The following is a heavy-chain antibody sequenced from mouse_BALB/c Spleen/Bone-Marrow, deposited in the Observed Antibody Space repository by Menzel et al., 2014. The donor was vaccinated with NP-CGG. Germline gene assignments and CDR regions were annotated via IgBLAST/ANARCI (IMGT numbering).Heavy chain of an antibody. CDR3: ARVEDGYYVRAMDY. J-gene: IGHJ4*01. CDR2: ISSGGST. D-gene: IGHD2-3*01. V-gene: IGHV5-6-5*01. CDR1: GFTFSSYA. Sequence: EVQRVESGGGLVKPGGSLKLSCGASGFTFSSYAMSWVRQTPEKRLEWVASISSGGSTYYPDSVKGRFTISRDNARNILYLQMSSLRSEDTAMYYCARVEDGYYVRAMDYWGQGTSVTVSS.